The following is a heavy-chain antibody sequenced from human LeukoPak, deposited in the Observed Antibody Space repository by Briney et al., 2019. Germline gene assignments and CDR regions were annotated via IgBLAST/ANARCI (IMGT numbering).Heavy chain of an antibody. V-gene: IGHV3-21*06. J-gene: IGHJ4*02. D-gene: IGHD3-16*02. CDR3: ARVLGASEDYLWGSFRF. CDR2: ISGSSSYI. Sequence: GGSLRLSCAASGFTFRTYSMNWVRQAPGKGLEWVSSISGSSSYIHYADSVKGRFTISRDNAKDSVYLQMNSLRAEDTALYYCARVLGASEDYLWGSFRFWGQGTLVTVSS. CDR1: GFTFRTYS.